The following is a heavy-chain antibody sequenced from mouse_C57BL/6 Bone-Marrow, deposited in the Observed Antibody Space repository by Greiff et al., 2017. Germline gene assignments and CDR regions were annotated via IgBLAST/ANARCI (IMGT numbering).Heavy chain of an antibody. CDR2: FYPGSGSI. CDR3: ARQEDYYYGSSPWFAY. J-gene: IGHJ3*01. Sequence: QVQLKQSGAELVKPGASVKLSCKASGYTFTEYTIHWVKQRSGQGLEWIGWFYPGSGSIKYNEKFKDKATLTADKSSSTVYMELRRLTSEESAVYLCARQEDYYYGSSPWFAYWGQGTLVTVSA. V-gene: IGHV1-62-2*01. CDR1: GYTFTEYT. D-gene: IGHD1-1*01.